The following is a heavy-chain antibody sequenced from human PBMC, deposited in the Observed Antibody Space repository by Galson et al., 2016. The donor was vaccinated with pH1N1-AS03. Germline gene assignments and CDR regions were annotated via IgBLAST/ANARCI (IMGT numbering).Heavy chain of an antibody. CDR3: ARGPVSYDNYWLPPPDY. V-gene: IGHV3-64*01. CDR2: ISGNGFST. J-gene: IGHJ4*02. CDR1: GFTFSSYA. D-gene: IGHD1-1*01. Sequence: SLRLSCAVGGFTFSSYAMFWLRQAPGKGLEYVSAISGNGFSTYYANSVKDRFTVSRDNSKNTLYLQMGSLRVEDMAVYYCARGPVSYDNYWLPPPDYWGQGTLVTVSS.